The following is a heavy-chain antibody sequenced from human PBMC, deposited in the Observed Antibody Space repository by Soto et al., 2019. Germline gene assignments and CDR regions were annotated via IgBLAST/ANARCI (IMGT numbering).Heavy chain of an antibody. D-gene: IGHD6-25*01. Sequence: HPGGSLRLSCTDSGSTFSSHNMNWVRQAPGKGLEWVSYIDASSSTIFYADSVKGRFTISRDNAKKSVYLQMNSLRAEDTALYYCARGLNKAALSFEYWGQGTLVTVSS. CDR1: GSTFSSHN. V-gene: IGHV3-48*01. CDR2: IDASSSTI. J-gene: IGHJ4*01. CDR3: ARGLNKAALSFEY.